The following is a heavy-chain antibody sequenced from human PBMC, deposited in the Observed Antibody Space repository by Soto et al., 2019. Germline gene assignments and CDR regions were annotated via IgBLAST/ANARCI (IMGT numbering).Heavy chain of an antibody. Sequence: SETLSLTCTVSGGSISSYYWSWIRQPPGKGLEWIGYIYYSGSTNYNPSLKSRVTISVDTSKNQFSLKLGSVTAADTAVYYCARQGLPGAFDYWGQGTLVTVSS. D-gene: IGHD5-12*01. CDR1: GGSISSYY. J-gene: IGHJ4*02. V-gene: IGHV4-59*08. CDR3: ARQGLPGAFDY. CDR2: IYYSGST.